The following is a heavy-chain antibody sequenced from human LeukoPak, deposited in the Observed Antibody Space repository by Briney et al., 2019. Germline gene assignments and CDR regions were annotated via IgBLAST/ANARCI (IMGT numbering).Heavy chain of an antibody. CDR3: ARLYGSGSYYRH. CDR2: VNHSGST. D-gene: IGHD3-10*01. V-gene: IGHV4-34*01. CDR1: GGSVSGNY. J-gene: IGHJ4*02. Sequence: SETLSLTCAVYGGSVSGNYWSWIRQPPGKGLDWIGEVNHSGSTSYNPSPKSRVTISVDTPKHQFTLKLSSVTAADTAVYYCARLYGSGSYYRHWGQGALVTVSS.